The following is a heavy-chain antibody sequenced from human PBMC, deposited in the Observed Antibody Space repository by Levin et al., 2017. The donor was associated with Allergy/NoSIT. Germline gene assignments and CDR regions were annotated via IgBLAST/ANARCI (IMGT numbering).Heavy chain of an antibody. J-gene: IGHJ6*02. CDR1: GYTFTSYY. V-gene: IGHV1-46*01. CDR2: INPSGGST. CDR3: ARVRRQRDGASRKIDGMDV. D-gene: IGHD5-24*01. Sequence: GESLKISCKASGYTFTSYYMHWVRQAPGQGLEWMGIINPSGGSTSYAQKFQGRFTMTRDTFTSTVYMELSSLRSEDTAVYYCARVRRQRDGASRKIDGMDVWGQGTTVTVSS.